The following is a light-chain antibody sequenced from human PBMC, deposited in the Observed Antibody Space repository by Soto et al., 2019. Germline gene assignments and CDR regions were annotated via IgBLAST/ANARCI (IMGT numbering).Light chain of an antibody. J-gene: IGKJ5*01. CDR1: QNINNW. CDR3: QQYYSYPPTT. CDR2: DAS. V-gene: IGKV1-5*01. Sequence: DIQMTQSPSTLSASIGDRVTITCRASQNINNWIAWYQQKPGKAPKFLIYDASTLESGVPSRFSGSGSGTDFTLTISCLQSEDFATYYCQQYYSYPPTTFGQGTRLEIK.